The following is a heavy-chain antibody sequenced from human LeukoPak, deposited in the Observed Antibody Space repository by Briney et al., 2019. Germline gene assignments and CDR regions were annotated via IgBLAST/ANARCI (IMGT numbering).Heavy chain of an antibody. CDR2: IYYSGST. CDR1: GGSISSGDYY. CDR3: ARDAGSHHDAFDI. V-gene: IGHV4-30-4*01. J-gene: IGHJ3*02. Sequence: SETLSLTCTVSGGSISSGDYYWSWIRQPPGKRLEWIGYIYYSGSTYYHPPLKGRVTISVDTSKNQFSLKLSSVTAADTAVYYCARDAGSHHDAFDIWGQGTMVTVSS. D-gene: IGHD2-15*01.